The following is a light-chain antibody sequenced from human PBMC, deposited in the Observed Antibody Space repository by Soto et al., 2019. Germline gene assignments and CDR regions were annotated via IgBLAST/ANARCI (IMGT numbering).Light chain of an antibody. CDR2: DFS. Sequence: QSALTQPASVSGSPEQSITISCTGTSSDVGNYNYVSWYQQHPGKTPTLMIYDFSNRPPGVSNRISGSKSGNTASLNSSGLQAEDESVYHCSSYTSSGTLVVFGGGTHLTVL. J-gene: IGLJ2*01. V-gene: IGLV2-14*01. CDR3: SSYTSSGTLVV. CDR1: SSDVGNYNY.